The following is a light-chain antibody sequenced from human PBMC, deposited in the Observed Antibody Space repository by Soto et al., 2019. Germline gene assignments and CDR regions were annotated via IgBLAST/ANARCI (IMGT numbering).Light chain of an antibody. CDR2: EVS. CDR3: SSYTSSSTLYV. Sequence: QSAITQDPSLSESPGQSISISCTETSSDVGGYNYVSWYQQHPDKAPKLMIYEVSNRPSGVSNRFSGSKSGNTASLTISGLQAEDEADYYCSSYTSSSTLYVFGTGTKVT. V-gene: IGLV2-14*01. J-gene: IGLJ1*01. CDR1: SSDVGGYNY.